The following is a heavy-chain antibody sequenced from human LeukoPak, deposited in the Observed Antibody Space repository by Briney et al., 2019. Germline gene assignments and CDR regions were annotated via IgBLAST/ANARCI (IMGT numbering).Heavy chain of an antibody. CDR3: AQREHYRMDV. J-gene: IGHJ6*04. D-gene: IGHD1-1*01. CDR1: GFTFTNYG. Sequence: GGSLRLSCAASGFTFTNYGMGWVRQAPGKGLEWVSYGGSGGSRYYADSVKGRFTISRDNSKDTPSLQMNSLTAEDTAVYRGAQREHYRMDVWGKGTAVTVSS. CDR2: GGSGGSR. V-gene: IGHV3-23*01.